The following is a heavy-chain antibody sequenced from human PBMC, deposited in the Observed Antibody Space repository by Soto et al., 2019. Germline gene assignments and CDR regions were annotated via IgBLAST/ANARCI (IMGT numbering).Heavy chain of an antibody. CDR1: GFTFSDYS. J-gene: IGHJ3*02. V-gene: IGHV3-21*01. CDR2: ISSSKNYI. Sequence: GGSLRLSCVASGFTFSDYSMNWVRQAPGKGLEWVSSISSSKNYIYYADSLEGRFSISRDNTQNSLYLQMNSLRVEDTAVYYWARRRGPERDCSVGSYYSRRDAFDIWGQGSMVTVSS. D-gene: IGHD2-15*01. CDR3: ARRRGPERDCSVGSYYSRRDAFDI.